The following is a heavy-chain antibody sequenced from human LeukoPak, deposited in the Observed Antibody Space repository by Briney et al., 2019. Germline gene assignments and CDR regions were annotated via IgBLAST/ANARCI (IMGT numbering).Heavy chain of an antibody. J-gene: IGHJ4*02. CDR1: GFTFSSYG. CDR2: ISYDGSNK. Sequence: GGSLRLSCAASGFTFSSYGMHWVRQAPGKGLEWVAVISYDGSNKYYADSVKGRFTISRDNSKNTLYLQMNSLRAEDTAVYYCAKSGAMITRLWPHFDYRGQGTLVTVSS. D-gene: IGHD3-16*01. V-gene: IGHV3-30*18. CDR3: AKSGAMITRLWPHFDY.